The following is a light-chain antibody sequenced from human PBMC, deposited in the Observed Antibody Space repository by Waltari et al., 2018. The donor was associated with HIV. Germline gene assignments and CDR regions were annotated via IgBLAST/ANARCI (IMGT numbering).Light chain of an antibody. CDR2: DVT. CDR3: ALYMSAKTHYV. CDR1: RSAFSSSER. J-gene: IGLJ1*01. V-gene: IGLV2-18*01. Sequence: QPALTQVPSVSGSPGQSVTISCTATRSAFSSSERFSCYQHSPATDPNLILDDVTHRPSGVPDRFSGYKFDSTASLTISGLQTEDEAIYYCALYMSAKTHYVFGSGTRVTVL.